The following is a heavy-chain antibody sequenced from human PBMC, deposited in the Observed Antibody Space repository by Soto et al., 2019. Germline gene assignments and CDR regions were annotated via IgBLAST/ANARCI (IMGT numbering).Heavy chain of an antibody. V-gene: IGHV3-30*03. D-gene: IGHD2-2*01. CDR1: GFTFSHYA. CDR2: MSYEGSNE. CDR3: ARDLRVVVPAGYYYYGMDV. Sequence: PGGSLRLSCAASGFTFSHYAMHWVRQAPGKGLEWVALMSYEGSNEYYADSVKGRFTISRDNSKNTVYLQMNSLRAEDTAVYYCARDLRVVVPAGYYYYGMDVWGQGTTVTVSS. J-gene: IGHJ6*02.